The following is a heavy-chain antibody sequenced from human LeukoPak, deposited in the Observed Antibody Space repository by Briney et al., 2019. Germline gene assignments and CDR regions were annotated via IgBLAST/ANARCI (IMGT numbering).Heavy chain of an antibody. J-gene: IGHJ6*02. CDR2: IGTADDT. Sequence: PGGSLRLSCVASGFTFSSYDMHWVRQTTGKGLEWVSAIGTADDTFYPASVKGRFTISRDDAKNSLYLQMSNLRVGDTAVYYRARSGYYHYYGLDVWGQGTTVTVSS. V-gene: IGHV3-13*04. CDR1: GFTFSSYD. D-gene: IGHD6-25*01. CDR3: ARSGYYHYYGLDV.